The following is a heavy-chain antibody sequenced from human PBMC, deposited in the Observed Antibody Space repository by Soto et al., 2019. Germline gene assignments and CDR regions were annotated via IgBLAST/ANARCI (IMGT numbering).Heavy chain of an antibody. CDR3: ARPAYCSSTSCYTEYFDYGMDV. CDR2: INPNSGGT. V-gene: IGHV1-2*02. Sequence: GASVKVSCKASGYTVTGYYMHWVRQAPGQGLEWMGWINPNSGGTNYAQKFQGRVTMTRDTSISTAYMELSRLRSDDTAVYYCARPAYCSSTSCYTEYFDYGMDVWGQGTTVTVSS. J-gene: IGHJ6*02. D-gene: IGHD2-2*02. CDR1: GYTVTGYY.